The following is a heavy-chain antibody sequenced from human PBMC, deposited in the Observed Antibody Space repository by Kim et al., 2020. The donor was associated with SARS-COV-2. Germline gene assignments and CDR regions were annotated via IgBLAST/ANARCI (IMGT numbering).Heavy chain of an antibody. V-gene: IGHV3-23*01. Sequence: GGSLRLSCAASGFTFSSYAMSWVRQAPGKGLEWVSAISGSGGSTYYADSVKGRFTISRDNSKNTLYLQMNSLRAEDTAVYYCASGGHWNYVWWFDPWGQGTLVTVSS. CDR1: GFTFSSYA. CDR2: ISGSGGST. J-gene: IGHJ5*02. D-gene: IGHD1-7*01. CDR3: ASGGHWNYVWWFDP.